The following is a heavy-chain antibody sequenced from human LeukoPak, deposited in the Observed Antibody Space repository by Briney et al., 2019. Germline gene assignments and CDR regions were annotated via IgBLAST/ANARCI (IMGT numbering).Heavy chain of an antibody. D-gene: IGHD6-13*01. V-gene: IGHV4-39*07. J-gene: IGHJ5*02. CDR3: ARDLGSSWYGWFDP. Sequence: KASETLSLTCTVSGGSISSSSYYWGWIRQPPGKGLEWIGSIYYSGSTYYNPSLKSRVTMSVDTSKNQFSLKLSSVTAADTATYYCARDLGSSWYGWFDPWGQGTLVTVSS. CDR2: IYYSGST. CDR1: GGSISSSSYY.